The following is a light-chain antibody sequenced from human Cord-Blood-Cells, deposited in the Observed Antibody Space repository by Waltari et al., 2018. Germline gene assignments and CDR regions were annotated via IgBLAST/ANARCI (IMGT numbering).Light chain of an antibody. CDR1: SSNIGSNY. J-gene: IGLJ3*02. Sequence: QSVLTQPPSASGTPGQRVTISCSGSSSNIGSNYVYWYQQLPGTATKLLIYRNNQRPSGVPDGFSGSKSGTSASLAISGLRSEDEADYYWAAWDDSLSGPVFGGGTKLTVL. V-gene: IGLV1-47*01. CDR3: AAWDDSLSGPV. CDR2: RNN.